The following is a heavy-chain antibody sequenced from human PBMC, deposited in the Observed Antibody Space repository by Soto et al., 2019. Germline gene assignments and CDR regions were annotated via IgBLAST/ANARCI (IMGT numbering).Heavy chain of an antibody. CDR2: INRSGST. CDR1: GGSFSGYH. V-gene: IGHV4-34*01. CDR3: ARAGQPGATYGMGV. Sequence: SETLSLTCAVYGGSFSGYHWSWIRQPPGKGLEWIGEINRSGSTNYNPSLKSRVTISVDTSKNQFSLKLGSVTAADTAVYYCARAGQPGATYGMGVWGQGARVTLSS. J-gene: IGHJ6*02.